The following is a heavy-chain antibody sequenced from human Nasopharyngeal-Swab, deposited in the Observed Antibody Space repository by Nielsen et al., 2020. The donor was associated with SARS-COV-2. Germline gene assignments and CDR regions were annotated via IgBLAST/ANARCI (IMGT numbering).Heavy chain of an antibody. J-gene: IGHJ6*03. D-gene: IGHD3-22*01. V-gene: IGHV4-59*12. Sequence: SETLSLTCTVSGGSISSYYWSWIRQPPGKGLEWIGYIYYSGSTNYNPSLKSRVTISVDTSKNQFSLKLSSVTAADTAVYYCARVGGYPDYYYYYMDVWGKGTTVTVSS. CDR2: IYYSGST. CDR1: GGSISSYY. CDR3: ARVGGYPDYYYYYMDV.